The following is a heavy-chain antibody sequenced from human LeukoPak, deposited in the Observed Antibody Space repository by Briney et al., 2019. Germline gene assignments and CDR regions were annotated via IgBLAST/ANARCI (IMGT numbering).Heavy chain of an antibody. Sequence: PGGSLRLSCVVSEFTFSSLWMHWVRQAPGQGLVWVSRINTDGTTTNYADSVKGRFTISRDNAKNTLYLQMNSLRADDTAVYYCATAENYRFDYWGQGTLVTVSS. CDR3: ATAENYRFDY. CDR1: EFTFSSLW. D-gene: IGHD5-24*01. V-gene: IGHV3-74*01. CDR2: INTDGTTT. J-gene: IGHJ4*02.